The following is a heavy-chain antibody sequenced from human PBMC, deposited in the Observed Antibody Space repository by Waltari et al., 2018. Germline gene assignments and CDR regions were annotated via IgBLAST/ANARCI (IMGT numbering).Heavy chain of an antibody. CDR1: GGTFSSYA. V-gene: IGHV1-69*01. CDR2: IIPIVGTA. CDR3: VARIVGAADY. J-gene: IGHJ4*02. D-gene: IGHD1-26*01. Sequence: QVQLVQSGAEVKKPGSSVKVYCKASGGTFSSYAIGWVRQAPGQGLEWMGGIIPIVGTANYAQKFQGRVTITADESTSTAYMELSSLRSEDTAVYYCVARIVGAADYWGQGTLVTVSS.